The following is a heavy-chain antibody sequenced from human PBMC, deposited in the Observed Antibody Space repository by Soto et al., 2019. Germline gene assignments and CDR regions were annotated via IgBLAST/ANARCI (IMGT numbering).Heavy chain of an antibody. CDR2: IIPIFGTA. CDR3: ARDLLTYDFWSGYYGFDS. V-gene: IGHV1-69*13. J-gene: IGHJ4*02. Sequence: GXSVKVSCKASGGTFSSYAISWVRRAPGQGLEWMGGIIPIFGTANYAQKFQGRVTITADESTSTAYMELSSLRSEDTAVYYCARDLLTYDFWSGYYGFDSSGQGTLVTVSS. D-gene: IGHD3-3*01. CDR1: GGTFSSYA.